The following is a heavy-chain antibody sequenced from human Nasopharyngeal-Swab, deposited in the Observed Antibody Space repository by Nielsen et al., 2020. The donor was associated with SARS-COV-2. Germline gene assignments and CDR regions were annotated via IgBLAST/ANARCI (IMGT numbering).Heavy chain of an antibody. CDR2: IGDKAHNYAT. V-gene: IGHV3-73*01. CDR3: TTDYYFDY. J-gene: IGHJ4*02. CDR1: GFIFSESA. Sequence: GGSLRLSCAASGFIFSESAMHWVRQASGKGLEWLGRIGDKAHNYATTYAASVKGRFTISRDDSKNTAFLQMDSLKTEDTALYYCTTDYYFDYWGQGTLVTVSS.